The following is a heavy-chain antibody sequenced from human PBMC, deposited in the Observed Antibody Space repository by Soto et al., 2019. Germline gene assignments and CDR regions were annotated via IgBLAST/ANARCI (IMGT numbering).Heavy chain of an antibody. V-gene: IGHV3-9*01. J-gene: IGHJ3*02. CDR1: GFTFDDYA. Sequence: EVQLVESGGGLVQPGRSLRLSCAASGFTFDDYAMHWVRQAPGKGLEWVSGISWNSGSIGYADSVKGRFTISRDNAKNSLYLQMNSLRAEDTALYYCAKDIRVVVPWGAFDIWGQGTMVTVSS. D-gene: IGHD2-2*01. CDR3: AKDIRVVVPWGAFDI. CDR2: ISWNSGSI.